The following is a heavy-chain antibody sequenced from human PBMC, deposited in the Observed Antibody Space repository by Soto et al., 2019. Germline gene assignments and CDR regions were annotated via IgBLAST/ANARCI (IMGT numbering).Heavy chain of an antibody. CDR3: ARARYCSSPSCHYYYYGMDV. CDR1: CYTFNSYG. Sequence: SVNVSFKASCYTFNSYGISRVRPAPGQGLEVMGWIPAYNGNTNYEQKLQGRVTLTTDTSTSTSYMELRSLTSDDTAVYEFARARYCSSPSCHYYYYGMDVWGQGTTVTVSS. D-gene: IGHD2-2*01. J-gene: IGHJ6*02. CDR2: IPAYNGNT. V-gene: IGHV1-18*01.